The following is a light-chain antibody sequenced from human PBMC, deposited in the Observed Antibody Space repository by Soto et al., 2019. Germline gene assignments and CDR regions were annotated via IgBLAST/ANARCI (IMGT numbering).Light chain of an antibody. CDR3: QQRGHWPRT. V-gene: IGKV3-11*01. CDR2: EAS. CDR1: QSVSTY. Sequence: EVVLTQSPATMSLYPGEGATLSCRASQSVSTYLGWYQQKPGQAPRLLIFEASKRATGIPDRISGSGSGTDFTLTISSLEPEDFAVHYCQQRGHWPRTFGQGTKVDIK. J-gene: IGKJ1*01.